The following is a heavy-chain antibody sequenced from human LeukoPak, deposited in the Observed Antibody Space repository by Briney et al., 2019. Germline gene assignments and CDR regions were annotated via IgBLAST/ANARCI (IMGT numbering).Heavy chain of an antibody. CDR2: ISGSSFSYV. Sequence: GGSLRLSCAAAGFTFSNYTMNWVRQAPGKGLEWVSCISGSSFSYVYYADSVKGRFTISRDNAKNSLYLQMNSLRVEDTAMYYCARDGLRRPPTPYCGGDCPLNYWGQGTLVSVSS. D-gene: IGHD2-21*02. V-gene: IGHV3-21*04. J-gene: IGHJ4*02. CDR1: GFTFSNYT. CDR3: ARDGLRRPPTPYCGGDCPLNY.